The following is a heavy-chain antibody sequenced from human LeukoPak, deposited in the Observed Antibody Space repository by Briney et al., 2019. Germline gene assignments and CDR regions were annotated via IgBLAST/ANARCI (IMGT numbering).Heavy chain of an antibody. CDR1: GGSISSGSYY. D-gene: IGHD2-2*01. Sequence: PSETLSLTCTVSGGSISSGSYYWSWIRQPAGKGLEWIGRIYTSGSTNYNPSLKSRVTISVDTSKNQFFLKLSSVTAADTAVYYCARELIVVVPAALDYWGQGTLVTVSS. V-gene: IGHV4-61*02. J-gene: IGHJ4*02. CDR2: IYTSGST. CDR3: ARELIVVVPAALDY.